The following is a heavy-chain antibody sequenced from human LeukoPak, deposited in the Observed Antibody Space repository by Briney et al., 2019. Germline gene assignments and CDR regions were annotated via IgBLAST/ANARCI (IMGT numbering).Heavy chain of an antibody. CDR2: IYPGDSDV. Sequence: GESLKISCKGSGYNFNNNWIGWVRQMAGKGLEWMGIIYPGDSDVRYRPSFQGQVTFSADKSISTVYLQWSSLKASDTAIYYCARHISYGGFGIWGQGTMVTVSS. CDR1: GYNFNNNW. CDR3: ARHISYGGFGI. J-gene: IGHJ3*02. V-gene: IGHV5-51*01. D-gene: IGHD3-10*01.